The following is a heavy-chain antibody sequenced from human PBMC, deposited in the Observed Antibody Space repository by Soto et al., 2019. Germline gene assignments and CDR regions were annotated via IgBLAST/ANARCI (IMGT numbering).Heavy chain of an antibody. Sequence: GASVKVXCKASGYAFTTYYIHWVRQAPGQGLEWMGILNPNSGATTYAQKFQGRVTMTRDTSTSTVYMELSSLRSEDTAVYYCARGLLHLRSVEDYWGQGTLVTVSS. CDR2: LNPNSGAT. V-gene: IGHV1-46*01. CDR1: GYAFTTYY. J-gene: IGHJ4*02. D-gene: IGHD1-26*01. CDR3: ARGLLHLRSVEDY.